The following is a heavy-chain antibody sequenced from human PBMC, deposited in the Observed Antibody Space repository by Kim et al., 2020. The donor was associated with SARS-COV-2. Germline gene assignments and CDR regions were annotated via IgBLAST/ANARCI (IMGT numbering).Heavy chain of an antibody. J-gene: IGHJ1*01. V-gene: IGHV1-69*13. CDR2: IIPIFDKA. CDR1: GGTFSKHV. Sequence: SVKVSCKASGGTFSKHVLSWVRQAPGQGLEWMGGIIPIFDKANYAGKFQGRVTITADESTSTAYMELSSLRHDDSAVYYCATVSRNDAYFQYWGQGTLVTVSS. CDR3: ATVSRNDAYFQY. D-gene: IGHD1-1*01.